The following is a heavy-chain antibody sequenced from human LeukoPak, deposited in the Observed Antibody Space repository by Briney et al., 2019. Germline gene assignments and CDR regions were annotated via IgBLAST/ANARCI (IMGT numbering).Heavy chain of an antibody. Sequence: SETLSLTCTVSGGSISSSSYYWGWIRQPPGKGLEWIGSIYHSGRLFDNPSLKSRVTISVDAPNNQVSLKVNSVTAADTAVYYCARDRRITMIGGAFDIWGPGTKVTVSS. J-gene: IGHJ3*02. V-gene: IGHV4-39*07. CDR3: ARDRRITMIGGAFDI. CDR2: IYHSGRL. D-gene: IGHD3-10*01. CDR1: GGSISSSSYY.